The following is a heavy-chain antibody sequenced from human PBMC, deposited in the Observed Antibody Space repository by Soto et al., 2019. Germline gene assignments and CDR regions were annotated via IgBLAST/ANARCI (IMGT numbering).Heavy chain of an antibody. CDR1: GYTFTSYG. V-gene: IGHV1-18*01. CDR2: ISAYNGNT. J-gene: IGHJ4*02. CDR3: ATSLSRGGYTSTLNYFDY. D-gene: IGHD5-12*01. Sequence: ASVKVSCKASGYTFTSYGIRWVRQAPGQGLEWMGWISAYNGNTNYAQKLQGRVTMTTDTSTSTAYMELRRLRSDDTAVYYCATSLSRGGYTSTLNYFDYWGQRTLVIVSS.